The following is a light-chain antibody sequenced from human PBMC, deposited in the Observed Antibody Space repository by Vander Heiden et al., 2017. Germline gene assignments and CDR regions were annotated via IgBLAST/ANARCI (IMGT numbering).Light chain of an antibody. CDR2: ANT. CDR1: SSNIGAGSD. CDR3: QSYDSRGFV. V-gene: IGLV1-40*01. Sequence: QSVLTRPPSVSGAPGQRVTISCTGSSSNIGAGSDVHWYQHLPGTAPKLLICANTNRPSGVPDRFSGSKSGTSASLAITGLQAEDEADYYCQSYDSRGFVFGTGTKVAVL. J-gene: IGLJ1*01.